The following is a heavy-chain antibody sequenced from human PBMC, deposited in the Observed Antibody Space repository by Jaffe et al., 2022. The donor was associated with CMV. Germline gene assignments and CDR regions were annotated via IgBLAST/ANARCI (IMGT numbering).Heavy chain of an antibody. D-gene: IGHD6-6*01. CDR2: IKTDGTIT. CDR1: GFTFSSHW. J-gene: IGHJ4*02. CDR3: ARGGTSSSIVGLDY. V-gene: IGHV3-74*01. Sequence: EVQLVESGGTLVQPGGSLRLSCAASGFTFSSHWLHWVRQVSGKGLVWISHIKTDGTITNYADSVKGRFTISRDNAKNTLFLQMNSLRAEDTAVYYCARGGTSSSIVGLDYWGQGTLVTVSS.